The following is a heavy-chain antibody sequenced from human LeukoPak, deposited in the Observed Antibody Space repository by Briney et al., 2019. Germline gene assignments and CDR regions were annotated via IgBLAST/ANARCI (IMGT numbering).Heavy chain of an antibody. CDR2: VHHTGSA. CDR3: ARDSWDYIAMDV. CDR1: GISINTYY. Sequence: SETLSLTCTVSGISINTYYWSWIRQPPGKGLEWIGYVHHTGSADYNPTLRSRVTISLDTSKNQFSLKLTSATAADTAVYYCARDSWDYIAMDVWGPGTTVIVSS. V-gene: IGHV4-59*01. J-gene: IGHJ6*02. D-gene: IGHD4/OR15-4a*01.